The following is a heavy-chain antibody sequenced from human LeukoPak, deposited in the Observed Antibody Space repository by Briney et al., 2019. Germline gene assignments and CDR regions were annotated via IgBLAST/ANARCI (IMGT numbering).Heavy chain of an antibody. D-gene: IGHD3-3*01. Sequence: GGSLRLSCAASGFTFSSCSMNWVRQAPGKGLEWVSSISSSSSYIYYADSVKGRFTLSRDNAKNSLYLQMNSLRAEDTAVYYCARFGGLTTIDYWGQGTLVTVSS. CDR1: GFTFSSCS. V-gene: IGHV3-21*01. CDR2: ISSSSSYI. J-gene: IGHJ4*02. CDR3: ARFGGLTTIDY.